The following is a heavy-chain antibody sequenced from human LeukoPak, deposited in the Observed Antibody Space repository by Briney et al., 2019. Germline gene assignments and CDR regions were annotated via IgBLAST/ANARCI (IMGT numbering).Heavy chain of an antibody. CDR2: IKEDGSEI. V-gene: IGHV3-7*01. D-gene: IGHD1-26*01. CDR3: VRDKLVGPSRLDH. J-gene: IGHJ4*02. CDR1: GFTFSSYG. Sequence: GGSLRLSCAASGFTFSSYGMSWVRQAPGKGLEWVANIKEDGSEIRYVDSVKGRFTISRDNAKNSPYLQMNSLRVEDTAVYYCVRDKLVGPSRLDHWGQGTLVTVSS.